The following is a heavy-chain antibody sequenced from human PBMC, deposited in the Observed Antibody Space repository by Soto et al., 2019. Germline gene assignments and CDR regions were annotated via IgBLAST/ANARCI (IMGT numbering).Heavy chain of an antibody. J-gene: IGHJ4*02. V-gene: IGHV3-23*01. CDR2: ISGSGSNT. Sequence: PGGSLRLSCAASGFTFSSYAMGWVRQAPGKGLEWVSAISGSGSNTYYADSVKGRFTISRDNSKNTLYLQMNSLRAEDTAVYYWAKEPSRRGGWIDFWGQATRVTGSS. D-gene: IGHD6-19*01. CDR1: GFTFSSYA. CDR3: AKEPSRRGGWIDF.